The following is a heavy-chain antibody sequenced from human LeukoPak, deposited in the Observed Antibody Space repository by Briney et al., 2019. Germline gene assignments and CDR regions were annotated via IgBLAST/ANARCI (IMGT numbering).Heavy chain of an antibody. CDR3: ARSDFWSGYYLFDY. CDR2: INHSGST. J-gene: IGHJ4*02. D-gene: IGHD3-3*01. V-gene: IGHV4-34*01. CDR1: GGSFSGYY. Sequence: SETLSLTCAAYGGSFSGYYWSWIRQPPGKGLEWIGEINHSGSTNYNPSLKSRVTISVDTSKNQFSLKLSSVTAADTAVYYCARSDFWSGYYLFDYWGQGTLVTVSS.